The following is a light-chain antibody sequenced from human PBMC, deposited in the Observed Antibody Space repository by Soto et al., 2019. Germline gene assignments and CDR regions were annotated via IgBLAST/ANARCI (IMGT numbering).Light chain of an antibody. CDR3: QQYGSSPEYT. CDR1: QSVSSSY. J-gene: IGKJ2*01. Sequence: EIVLTQSPGTLSLSPGERATLSCRASQSVSSSYLAWYQQKPGQAPRLLIYGASSRATGIPDRFSGSGSGTDLTLIISRLEPDDFSVYYCQQYGSSPEYTFGQGTKLEIK. CDR2: GAS. V-gene: IGKV3-20*01.